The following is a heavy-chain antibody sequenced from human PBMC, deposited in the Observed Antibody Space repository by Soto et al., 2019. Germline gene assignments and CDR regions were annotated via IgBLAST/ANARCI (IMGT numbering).Heavy chain of an antibody. CDR2: IYYSGST. Sequence: SETLSLTCTVPGGSISSGGYYWSWIRQHPGKGLEWIGYIYYSGSTYYNPSLKSRVTISVDTSKNQFSLKLSSVTAADTAVYYCARSYGSGWAFDIWGQGTMVTVSS. V-gene: IGHV4-31*03. J-gene: IGHJ3*02. CDR3: ARSYGSGWAFDI. CDR1: GGSISSGGYY. D-gene: IGHD3-10*01.